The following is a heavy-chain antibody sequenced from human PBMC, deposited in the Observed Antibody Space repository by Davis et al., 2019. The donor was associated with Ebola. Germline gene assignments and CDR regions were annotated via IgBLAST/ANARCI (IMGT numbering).Heavy chain of an antibody. CDR2: INTNTGNP. V-gene: IGHV7-4-1*02. CDR1: GYTFTSYA. J-gene: IGHJ3*02. CDR3: ARALLWFGEWDLDI. D-gene: IGHD3-10*01. Sequence: ASVKVSCKASGYTFTSYAMNWVRQAPGQGLEWMGWINTNTGNPTYAQGFTGRFVFSLDTSVSTAYLQISSLKAEDTAVYYCARALLWFGEWDLDIWGQGTMVTVSS.